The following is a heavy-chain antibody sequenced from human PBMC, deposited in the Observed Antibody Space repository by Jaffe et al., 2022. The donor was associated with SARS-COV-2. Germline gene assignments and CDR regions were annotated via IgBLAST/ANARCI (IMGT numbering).Heavy chain of an antibody. J-gene: IGHJ6*02. CDR3: ARDPHGWYAQPHYYGMDV. V-gene: IGHV1-69*01. D-gene: IGHD6-19*01. Sequence: QVQLVQSGAEVKKPGSSVKVSCKASGGTFSSYAISWVRQAPGQGLEWMGGIIPIFGTANYAQKFQGRVTITADESTSTAYMELSSLRSEDTAVYYCARDPHGWYAQPHYYGMDVWGQGTTVTVSS. CDR2: IIPIFGTA. CDR1: GGTFSSYA.